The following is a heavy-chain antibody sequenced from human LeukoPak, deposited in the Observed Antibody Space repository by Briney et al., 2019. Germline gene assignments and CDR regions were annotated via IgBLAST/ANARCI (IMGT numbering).Heavy chain of an antibody. CDR2: ISDSGTGT. CDR1: GFTFSSYW. Sequence: QPGGSLRLSCAASGFTFSSYWMSWVRQAPGKGLEWVSGISDSGTGTYYADSVKGRFTISRDNSKNTLFLQMNSLRAEDTAVYYCAKDHIRRDGYSDFDYWGQGTLVTVSS. V-gene: IGHV3-23*01. D-gene: IGHD5-24*01. CDR3: AKDHIRRDGYSDFDY. J-gene: IGHJ4*02.